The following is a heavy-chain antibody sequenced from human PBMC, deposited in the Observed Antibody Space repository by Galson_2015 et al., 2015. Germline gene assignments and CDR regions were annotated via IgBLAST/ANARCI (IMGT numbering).Heavy chain of an antibody. CDR2: ISWDGGST. D-gene: IGHD6-19*01. CDR3: AKIAGRYSSGWYADY. CDR1: GFTFDDYT. Sequence: SLRLSCAASGFTFDDYTMHWVRQAPGKGLEWVSLISWDGGSTYYADSVKGRFTISRDNSKNSLYLRMNSLRTEDTALYYCAKIAGRYSSGWYADYWGQGTLVTVSS. V-gene: IGHV3-43*01. J-gene: IGHJ4*02.